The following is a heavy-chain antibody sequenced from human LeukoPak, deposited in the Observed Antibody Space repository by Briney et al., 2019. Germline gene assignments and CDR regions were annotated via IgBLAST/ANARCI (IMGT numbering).Heavy chain of an antibody. V-gene: IGHV3-30*02. J-gene: IGHJ4*02. CDR1: GFTFSSYG. D-gene: IGHD6-19*01. CDR3: AKDRGSGWYEDFDY. CDR2: IRYDGSNK. Sequence: GGSLRLSCAASGFTFSSYGMHWVRQAPGKGLEWVAFIRYDGSNKYYADSVKGRFTISRDNSKNTLYLQMNSLRAEDTAVYYCAKDRGSGWYEDFDYWGQGTLVTVSS.